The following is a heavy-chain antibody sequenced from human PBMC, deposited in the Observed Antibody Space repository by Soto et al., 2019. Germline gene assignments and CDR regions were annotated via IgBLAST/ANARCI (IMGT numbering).Heavy chain of an antibody. V-gene: IGHV3-30*18. Sequence: GGSLRLSCAASGFTFSSYGMHWVRQAPGKGLEWVAVISYDGSNKYYADSVKGRFTISRDNSKNTLYLQMNSLRAEDTAVYYCAKDPYSTPNYFDYWGQGTLVTVSS. D-gene: IGHD6-13*01. J-gene: IGHJ4*02. CDR2: ISYDGSNK. CDR1: GFTFSSYG. CDR3: AKDPYSTPNYFDY.